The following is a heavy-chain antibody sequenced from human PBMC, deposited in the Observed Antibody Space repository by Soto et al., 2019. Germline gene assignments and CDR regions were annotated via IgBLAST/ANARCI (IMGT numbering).Heavy chain of an antibody. CDR1: GYTCTSYY. D-gene: IGHD3-3*01. CDR3: AREFLESLAPYYYYYGIGV. CDR2: INPSGGST. J-gene: IGHJ6*02. Sequence: ASVKVSCKASGYTCTSYYMHWVRQAPGQGLEWMGIINPSGGSTSYAQKFQGRVTMTRDTSTSTVYMELSSLRSEYTAAYYCAREFLESLAPYYYYYGIGVRGQGTTVTVSS. V-gene: IGHV1-46*01.